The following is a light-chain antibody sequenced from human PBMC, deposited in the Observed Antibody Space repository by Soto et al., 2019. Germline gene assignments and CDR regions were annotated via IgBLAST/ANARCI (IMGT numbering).Light chain of an antibody. Sequence: QSVLTQPPSVSGAPGQRVTISCTGSSSNIGAVYDVHWYQQLPGTAPKVLIYGNSNRPSGVPDRFSGSKSGTSASLAITGLQAEDEADYYCQSYDSSLSGSDVVFGGGTKLTVL. J-gene: IGLJ2*01. CDR3: QSYDSSLSGSDVV. CDR2: GNS. V-gene: IGLV1-40*01. CDR1: SSNIGAVYD.